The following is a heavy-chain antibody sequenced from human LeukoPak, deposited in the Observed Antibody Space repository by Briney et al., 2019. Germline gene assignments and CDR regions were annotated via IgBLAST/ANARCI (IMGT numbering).Heavy chain of an antibody. V-gene: IGHV3-23*01. CDR2: ISGSGGST. Sequence: GGSLRLSCAASGLTFSSYAMSWVRRAPGKGLEWVSSISGSGGSTYYADSVKGRFTISRDNSQNTLYLQMNSLRAEDTAVYYCAKDRSGGGDYYFGMDVWGPGTTVTVSS. D-gene: IGHD6-19*01. CDR1: GLTFSSYA. CDR3: AKDRSGGGDYYFGMDV. J-gene: IGHJ6*02.